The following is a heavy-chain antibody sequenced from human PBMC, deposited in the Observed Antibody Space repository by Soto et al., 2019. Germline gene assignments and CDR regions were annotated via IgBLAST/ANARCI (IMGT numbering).Heavy chain of an antibody. V-gene: IGHV1-69*04. D-gene: IGHD3-10*01. J-gene: IGHJ4*02. CDR1: GDTFSFYS. CDR2: VNPILSMS. Sequence: QVQLVQSGAEVKRPGSSVKVSCKASGDTFSFYSINWVRQAPGLGLEWMGRVNPILSMSNYAQRFQGRVTMTADKSTSTAYMELSGLRSEDRAMYYCATSTGSGYRAFDYWGQGALVTVSS. CDR3: ATSTGSGYRAFDY.